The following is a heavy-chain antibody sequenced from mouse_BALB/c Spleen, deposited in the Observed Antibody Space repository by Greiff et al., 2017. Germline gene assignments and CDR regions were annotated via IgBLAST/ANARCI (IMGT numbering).Heavy chain of an antibody. CDR2: IDPENGNT. Sequence: EVQRVESGAELVRPGALVKLSCKASGFNIKDYYMHWVKQRPEQGLEWIGWIDPENGNTIYDPKFQGKASITADTSSNTAYLQLSSLTSEDTAVYYCARRPYYYGSSLYYAMDYWGQGTSVTVSS. J-gene: IGHJ4*01. V-gene: IGHV14-1*02. D-gene: IGHD1-1*01. CDR1: GFNIKDYY. CDR3: ARRPYYYGSSLYYAMDY.